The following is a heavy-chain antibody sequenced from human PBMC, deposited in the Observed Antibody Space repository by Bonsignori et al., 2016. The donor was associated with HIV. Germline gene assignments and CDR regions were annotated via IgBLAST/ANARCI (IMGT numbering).Heavy chain of an antibody. Sequence: SETLSLTCTVSGGSISSYYWSWIRQPAGKGLEWIGRIYTSGSTNYNPSLKSRVTMSVDTSKNQFSLKLSSVTAADTAVYYCARYAPGGNSGGNWFDPWGQGTLVTVSS. CDR1: GGSISSYY. CDR3: ARYAPGGNSGGNWFDP. D-gene: IGHD4-23*01. CDR2: IYTSGST. V-gene: IGHV4-4*07. J-gene: IGHJ5*02.